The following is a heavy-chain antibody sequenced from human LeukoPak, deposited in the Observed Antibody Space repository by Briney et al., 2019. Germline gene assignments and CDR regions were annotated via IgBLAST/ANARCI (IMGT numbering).Heavy chain of an antibody. CDR3: ARDRGYYGSGSYNAFDI. CDR1: GYTFTGYY. Sequence: ASVKVSCKASGYTFTGYYMHWVRQAPGQGPEWMGWINPNSGGTNYAQKFQGRVTMTRDTSISTAYMELSRLRSDDTAVYYCARDRGYYGSGSYNAFDIWGQGTMVTVSS. CDR2: INPNSGGT. V-gene: IGHV1-2*02. D-gene: IGHD3-10*01. J-gene: IGHJ3*02.